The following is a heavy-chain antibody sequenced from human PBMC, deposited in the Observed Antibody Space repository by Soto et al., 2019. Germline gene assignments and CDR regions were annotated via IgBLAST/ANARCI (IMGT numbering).Heavy chain of an antibody. CDR3: AKAPGDIAARRHHGYNYGMGV. D-gene: IGHD6-6*01. Sequence: PGESLKISCRVSGCSCTNYWIGWVRQMPGKGLEWMGIIYPGDSDTRYSPSFQGQVTISADKSISTAYLQWSSLKASDTAMYYCAKAPGDIAARRHHGYNYGMGVWGQATTVTVSS. J-gene: IGHJ6*02. CDR2: IYPGDSDT. CDR1: GCSCTNYW. V-gene: IGHV5-51*01.